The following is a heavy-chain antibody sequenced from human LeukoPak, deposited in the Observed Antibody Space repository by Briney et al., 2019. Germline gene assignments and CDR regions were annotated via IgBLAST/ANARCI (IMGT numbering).Heavy chain of an antibody. V-gene: IGHV4-30-2*01. D-gene: IGHD3-22*01. J-gene: IGHJ4*02. CDR2: IYHSGST. Sequence: SQTLSLTCTVSGGSISSGGYYWSWIRQPPGKGLEWIGYIYHSGSTYYNPSLKSRVTISVDRSKNQFSLKLSSVTAADTAVYYCASLYDSSGYYYDYWGQGTLVTVSS. CDR3: ASLYDSSGYYYDY. CDR1: GGSISSGGYY.